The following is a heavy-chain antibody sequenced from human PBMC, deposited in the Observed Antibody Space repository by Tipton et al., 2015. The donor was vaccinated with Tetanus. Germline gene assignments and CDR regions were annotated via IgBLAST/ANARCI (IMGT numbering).Heavy chain of an antibody. D-gene: IGHD2-15*01. CDR3: ARVPGAGVGYCSGGNCHYFDY. Sequence: SLRLSCAASGFTFSSFGMTWVRQTPGKGLEWVSSITGSSSYIYYADSVKGRFTISRDNAKNSLYLQMNSLRAEDTAMYYCARVPGAGVGYCSGGNCHYFDYWGQGTLVTVSS. V-gene: IGHV3-21*01. J-gene: IGHJ4*02. CDR1: GFTFSSFG. CDR2: ITGSSSYI.